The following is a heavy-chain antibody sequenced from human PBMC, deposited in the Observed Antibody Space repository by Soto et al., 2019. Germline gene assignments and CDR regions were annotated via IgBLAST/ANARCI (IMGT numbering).Heavy chain of an antibody. CDR2: FDPEDGET. J-gene: IGHJ4*02. Sequence: ASVKVSCKVSGYTLTELSKHWVRQAPGKGLEWMGGFDPEDGETIYAQKFQGRVTMTEDTSTDTAYMELSSLRSEDTAVYYCATVDKITMVRGVIRFDYWGQGTLVTVSS. D-gene: IGHD3-10*01. CDR1: GYTLTELS. V-gene: IGHV1-24*01. CDR3: ATVDKITMVRGVIRFDY.